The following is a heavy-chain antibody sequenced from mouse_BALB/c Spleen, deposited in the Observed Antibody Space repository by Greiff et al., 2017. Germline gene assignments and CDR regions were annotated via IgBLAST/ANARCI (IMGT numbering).Heavy chain of an antibody. J-gene: IGHJ3*01. V-gene: IGHV2-9*02. Sequence: VHLVESGPGLVAPSQSLSITCTVSGFSLTSYGVHWVRQPPGKGLEWLGVIWAGGSTNYNSALMSRLSISKDNSKSQVFLKMNSLQTDDTAMYYCAIYYRYDWFAYWGQGTLVTVSA. CDR2: IWAGGST. CDR3: AIYYRYDWFAY. D-gene: IGHD2-14*01. CDR1: GFSLTSYG.